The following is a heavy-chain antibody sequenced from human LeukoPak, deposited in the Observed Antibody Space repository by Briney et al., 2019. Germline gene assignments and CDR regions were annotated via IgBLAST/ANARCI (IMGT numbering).Heavy chain of an antibody. CDR2: IYYSGST. Sequence: PSETLSLTCTVSGGSISSYYWIWIRQPPGKGLEWIGYIYYSGSTNYNPSLKSRVTISVDTSKNQSSLKLSSVTAADTAVYYCARAQYSYGYPFDYWGQGTLVTVSS. CDR1: GGSISSYY. J-gene: IGHJ4*02. V-gene: IGHV4-59*01. CDR3: ARAQYSYGYPFDY. D-gene: IGHD5-18*01.